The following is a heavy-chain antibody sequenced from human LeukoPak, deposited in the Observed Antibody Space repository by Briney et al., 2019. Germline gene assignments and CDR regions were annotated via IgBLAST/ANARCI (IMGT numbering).Heavy chain of an antibody. CDR1: GFTFSSYA. V-gene: IGHV3-23*01. CDR3: ARVSYYYGSGSYRPTAVYYFDY. D-gene: IGHD3-10*01. Sequence: GGSLRLSCAASGFTFSSYAMSWVRQAPGKGLEWVSAISGSGGSTYYADSVKGRFTISRDNAKNTLYLQMNSLRAEDTAVYYCARVSYYYGSGSYRPTAVYYFDYWGQGTLVTVSS. J-gene: IGHJ4*02. CDR2: ISGSGGST.